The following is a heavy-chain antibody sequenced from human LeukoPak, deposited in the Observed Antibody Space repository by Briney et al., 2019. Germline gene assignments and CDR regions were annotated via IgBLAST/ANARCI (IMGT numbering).Heavy chain of an antibody. D-gene: IGHD2-15*01. CDR1: GGSISSSNW. J-gene: IGHJ3*02. V-gene: IGHV4-4*02. CDR2: IYHSGST. Sequence: SETLSLTCAVSGGSISSSNWWSWVRQPPGKGLEWIGEIYHSGSTNYNPSLKSRVTISVDKSKNQFSLKLSSVTAADTAVYYCARVIVVVVAATRDAFDIWGQGTMVTVSS. CDR3: ARVIVVVVAATRDAFDI.